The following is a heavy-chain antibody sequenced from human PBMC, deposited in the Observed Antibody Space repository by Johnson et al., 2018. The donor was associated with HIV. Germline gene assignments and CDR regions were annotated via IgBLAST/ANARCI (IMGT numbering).Heavy chain of an antibody. V-gene: IGHV3-23*04. J-gene: IGHJ3*02. CDR2: VTGTGGDT. CDR3: ASQVRGRRLGVDAFDI. CDR1: GFTFITYA. D-gene: IGHD3-16*01. Sequence: VQLVESGGGLVQPGGSLRLSCAASGFTFITYAMSWVRQAPGKGLEWVSSVTGTGGDTYYAESVKGRFTFSRDNYKNTLYLQMNKMRAEDTAVYFCASQVRGRRLGVDAFDIWGQGTMVTVSS.